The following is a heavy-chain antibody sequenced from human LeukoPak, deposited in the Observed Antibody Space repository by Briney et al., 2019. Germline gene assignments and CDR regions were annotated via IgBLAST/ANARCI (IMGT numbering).Heavy chain of an antibody. Sequence: ASVKVSCKSSGFTFIGHFIHWVRQAPGQGLEWMGWINPNSGDTNYAQKFQGRVTLTRDTSITTAFMELRGITSDDTAVYYCARDVEYILVAGWFDPWGQGTLLSVSS. D-gene: IGHD3-3*01. CDR1: GFTFIGHF. V-gene: IGHV1-2*02. CDR2: INPNSGDT. CDR3: ARDVEYILVAGWFDP. J-gene: IGHJ5*02.